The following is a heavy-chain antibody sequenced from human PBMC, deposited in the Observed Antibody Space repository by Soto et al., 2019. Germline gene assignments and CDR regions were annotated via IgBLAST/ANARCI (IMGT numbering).Heavy chain of an antibody. V-gene: IGHV1-69*01. J-gene: IGHJ4*02. CDR1: VGTFSSYA. CDR3: ARGVGQWLGAFSV. D-gene: IGHD6-19*01. CDR2: IIPIFGTA. Sequence: QVQMVPYGAEVNKPGSSVKVSCKASVGTFSSYAISWVRQAPGQWLEWMVGIIPIFGTANYAQKFQGRVTITADESTSTAYMELSSLRSEDTAVYYCARGVGQWLGAFSVWGQGTLVTVSS.